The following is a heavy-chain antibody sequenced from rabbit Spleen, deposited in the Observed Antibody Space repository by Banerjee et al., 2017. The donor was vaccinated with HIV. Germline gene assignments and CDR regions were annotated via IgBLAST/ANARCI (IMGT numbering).Heavy chain of an antibody. CDR1: GFSFSSSYH. D-gene: IGHD1-1*01. J-gene: IGHJ4*01. CDR3: ARDLDGVIGWNFYL. V-gene: IGHV1S40*01. Sequence: QSLEESGGGLVKPGGTLTLTCKASGFSFSSSYHICWVRQAPGKGLEWIGCIYAGSDSTYYASWAKGRFTMSKTSSTTVTLQMTSLTAADTATYFCARDLDGVIGWNFYLWGQGTLVTVS. CDR2: IYAGSDST.